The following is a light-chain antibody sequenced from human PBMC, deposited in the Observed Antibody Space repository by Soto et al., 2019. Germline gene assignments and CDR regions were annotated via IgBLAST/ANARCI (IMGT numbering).Light chain of an antibody. CDR1: QSVSSNY. CDR3: QPYGYPPIT. V-gene: IGKV3-20*01. J-gene: IGKJ5*01. CDR2: VAS. Sequence: EIVLTQSPGTLSLSPGERATLSCRASQSVSSNYLAWYQQKPGQAPRVLIYVASSRATGIPDRFSVSGSGTDFTLTISRWQFCDFGVLYFQPYGYPPITFGQGTRLEIK.